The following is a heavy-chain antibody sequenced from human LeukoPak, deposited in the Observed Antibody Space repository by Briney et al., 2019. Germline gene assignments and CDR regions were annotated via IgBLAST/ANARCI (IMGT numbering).Heavy chain of an antibody. Sequence: SETLSLTCTVSGGSISSSSYYWGWIRQPPGKGLEWIGSIYYSGNTYYNPSLKSRVTISVDTSKNQFSLKLSSVTAADTAVYYCARQRRGITFGGVIPQRFWFDPWGQGTLVTVSS. CDR3: ARQRRGITFGGVIPQRFWFDP. J-gene: IGHJ5*02. D-gene: IGHD3-16*02. V-gene: IGHV4-39*01. CDR1: GGSISSSSYY. CDR2: IYYSGNT.